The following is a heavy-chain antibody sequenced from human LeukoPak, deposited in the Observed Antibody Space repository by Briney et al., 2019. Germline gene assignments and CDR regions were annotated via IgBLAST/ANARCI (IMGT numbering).Heavy chain of an antibody. Sequence: PSGTLSLTCGVSGGSISSTNWWTWVRQPPGEGLEWIGEVHLSGRTNYNPSLESRVTMSVDMSENHISLKLTSVTAADTAVYYCAREGGPYRPLDYSGQGTLVTVSS. CDR3: AREGGPYRPLDY. CDR2: VHLSGRT. J-gene: IGHJ4*02. V-gene: IGHV4-4*02. CDR1: GGSISSTNW.